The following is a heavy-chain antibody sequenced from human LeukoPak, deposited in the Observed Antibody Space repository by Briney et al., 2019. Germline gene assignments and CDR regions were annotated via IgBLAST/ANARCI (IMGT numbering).Heavy chain of an antibody. CDR3: ARVISKKHLTPRYCSSTSCYCFDY. V-gene: IGHV6-1*01. J-gene: IGHJ4*02. D-gene: IGHD2-2*01. CDR2: TYYRSKWYN. CDR1: GDSVSSNSAA. Sequence: SQTLSLTCAISGDSVSSNSAAWNWIRQSPSRGLEWLGRTYYRSKWYNDYAVSVKSRITINPDTSKNQFSLQLNSVTPEDTAAYYCARVISKKHLTPRYCSSTSCYCFDYWGQGTLVTVSS.